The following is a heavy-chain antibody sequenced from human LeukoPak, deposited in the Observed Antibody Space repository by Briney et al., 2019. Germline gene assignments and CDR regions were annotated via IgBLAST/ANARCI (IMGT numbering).Heavy chain of an antibody. V-gene: IGHV3-23*01. CDR1: GFTFSSYA. J-gene: IGHJ4*02. D-gene: IGHD3-22*01. CDR2: ISGSGGST. CDR3: AKAYTYYYDSSGYYFDY. Sequence: GGSLRLSCAASGFTFSSYALSWVGQAPGKGLEWVSAISGSGGSTYYADSVKGRFTISRDNSKNTLYLQMNSLRAEDTAVYYCAKAYTYYYDSSGYYFDYWGQGTLVTVSS.